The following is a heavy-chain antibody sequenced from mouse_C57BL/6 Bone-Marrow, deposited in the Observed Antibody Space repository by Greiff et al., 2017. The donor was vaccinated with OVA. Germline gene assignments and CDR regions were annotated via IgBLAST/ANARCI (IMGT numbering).Heavy chain of an antibody. J-gene: IGHJ3*01. CDR1: GYSFTGYY. CDR3: ARSLYGIFAD. D-gene: IGHD1-1*01. V-gene: IGHV1-42*01. Sequence: EVQLQQSGPELVKPGASVKISCKASGYSFTGYYMNWVKQSPEKSLEWIGEINPSTGGTTYNQKFKAKATLTVDKSSSTAYLQLKSLTSEDSAVYYCARSLYGIFADWGQGTLVTVSA. CDR2: INPSTGGT.